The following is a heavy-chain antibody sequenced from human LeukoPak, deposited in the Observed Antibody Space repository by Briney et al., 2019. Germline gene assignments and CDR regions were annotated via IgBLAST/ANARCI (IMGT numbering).Heavy chain of an antibody. CDR3: ARGGRRELFDY. Sequence: PGGSLRLSCAASGFTFNNRAMSWVRRRPGKGLEWVSTIGGSAGGTYYADSVKGRFTISRDASQTTMSLQMSSLRAEDTAVYYCARGGRRELFDYWGQGLLVTVSS. CDR1: GFTFNNRA. J-gene: IGHJ4*02. D-gene: IGHD1-26*01. CDR2: IGGSAGGT. V-gene: IGHV3-23*01.